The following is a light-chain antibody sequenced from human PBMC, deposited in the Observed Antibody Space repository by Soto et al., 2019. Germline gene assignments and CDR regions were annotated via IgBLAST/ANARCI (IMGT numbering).Light chain of an antibody. CDR3: QQYNSYST. J-gene: IGKJ1*01. CDR2: GAS. Sequence: DIHMTQPPSTLSASVGDRVPITFRASQTVSSWLAWYXQKPGXXPXXLIYGASSLESGVPSRFSVSGSGTEFTLTISSLHPDDFATYDCQQYNSYSTFGQGTKVDIK. V-gene: IGKV1-5*01. CDR1: QTVSSW.